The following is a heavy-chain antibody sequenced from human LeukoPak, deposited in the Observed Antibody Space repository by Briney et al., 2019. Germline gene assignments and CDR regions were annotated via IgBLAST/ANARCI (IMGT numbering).Heavy chain of an antibody. CDR3: ARHLSRSYSGYYFDY. D-gene: IGHD1-26*01. CDR1: GYSFTSYW. J-gene: IGHJ4*02. CDR2: IYPGDSHT. V-gene: IGHV5-51*01. Sequence: GESLKISCKGSGYSFTSYWIGWVRQMPGKGLEWMGVIYPGDSHTRYSPSFQGQVTISADKSISTAFLQWSSLKASDTAMYYCARHLSRSYSGYYFDYWGQGTLVTVSS.